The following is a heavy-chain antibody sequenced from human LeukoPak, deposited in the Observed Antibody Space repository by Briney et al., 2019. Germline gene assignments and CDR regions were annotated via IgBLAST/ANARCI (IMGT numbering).Heavy chain of an antibody. CDR3: ARNVFDFWSGYYYYYYGMDV. Sequence: SETLSITCAVYGGSFSGYYWSWIRQPPGKGLEWIGEINHSGSTNYNPSLKSRVTISVDTSKNQFSLKLSSVTAADTAVYYCARNVFDFWSGYYYYYYGMDVWGQGTTVTVSS. V-gene: IGHV4-34*01. J-gene: IGHJ6*02. CDR1: GGSFSGYY. CDR2: INHSGST. D-gene: IGHD3-3*01.